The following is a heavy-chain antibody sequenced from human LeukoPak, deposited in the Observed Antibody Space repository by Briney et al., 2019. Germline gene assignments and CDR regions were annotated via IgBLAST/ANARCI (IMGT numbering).Heavy chain of an antibody. J-gene: IGHJ6*03. CDR2: INPSSGGT. CDR3: ARDVGTLGYYHMDV. D-gene: IGHD3-16*01. CDR1: GYTFTGYY. V-gene: IGHV1-2*02. Sequence: ASVKVSCKASGYTFTGYYMHWVRQAPGQGLEWMGWINPSSGGTNYAQKFQGRVTMTRDTSISTAYMELSRLRSDDTAVYYCARDVGTLGYYHMDVWGKGTTVTVSS.